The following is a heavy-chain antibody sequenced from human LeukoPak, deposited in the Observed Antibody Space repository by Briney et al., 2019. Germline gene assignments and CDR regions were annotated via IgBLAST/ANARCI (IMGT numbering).Heavy chain of an antibody. J-gene: IGHJ5*02. CDR3: AKDLGYCSSTSCYSWFDP. CDR2: ISGGGGST. V-gene: IGHV3-23*01. D-gene: IGHD2-2*01. Sequence: SGGSLRLSCAASGFTFSSYAMSWVRQAPGKGLEWVSTISGGGGSTYYVDSVKGRFTISRDNSKNTLYLQMNSLGAEDTAVYYCAKDLGYCSSTSCYSWFDPWGQGTLVTVSS. CDR1: GFTFSSYA.